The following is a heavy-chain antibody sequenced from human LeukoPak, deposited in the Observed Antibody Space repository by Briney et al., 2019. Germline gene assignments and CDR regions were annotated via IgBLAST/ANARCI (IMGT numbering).Heavy chain of an antibody. CDR2: ISGSGPTI. J-gene: IGHJ4*02. D-gene: IGHD6-13*01. CDR3: ARVPKRSSSWFVVDY. V-gene: IGHV3-11*01. CDR1: GFTFSDFY. Sequence: GGSLRLSCAASGFTFSDFYMSWIRQAPGKGLEWVSYISGSGPTIYYADSVKGRFTISRDNAKNSLYLQMNSLRGEDTAVYYCARVPKRSSSWFVVDYWGQGTQVTVSS.